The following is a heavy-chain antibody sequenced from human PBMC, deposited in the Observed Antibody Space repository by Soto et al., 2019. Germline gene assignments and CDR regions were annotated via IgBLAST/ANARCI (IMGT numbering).Heavy chain of an antibody. CDR1: GYTFTSYY. CDR2: INPSGGST. V-gene: IGHV1-46*01. CDR3: ARDRIAAAGTYYYYYYGMDV. Sequence: AASVKVSCKASGYTFTSYYMHWVRQAPGQGLEWMGIINPSGGSTSYAQKFQGRVTMTRDTSTSTVYMELSSLRSEDTAVYYCARDRIAAAGTYYYYYYGMDVWGQGTTVTVSS. D-gene: IGHD6-13*01. J-gene: IGHJ6*02.